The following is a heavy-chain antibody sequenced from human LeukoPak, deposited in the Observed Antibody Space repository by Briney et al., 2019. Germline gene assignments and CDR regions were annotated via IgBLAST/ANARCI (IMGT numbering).Heavy chain of an antibody. D-gene: IGHD2-15*01. J-gene: IGHJ6*02. Sequence: PGGSLRLSCAASGFTFSSYGMHWVRQAPGKGLEWVAVISYDGSNKYYADSVKGRFTISRDNPKNTLYLQMNSLRAEDTAVYYCAKGLGYCSGGSCYSDVYYGMDVWGQGATVTVSS. V-gene: IGHV3-30*18. CDR1: GFTFSSYG. CDR2: ISYDGSNK. CDR3: AKGLGYCSGGSCYSDVYYGMDV.